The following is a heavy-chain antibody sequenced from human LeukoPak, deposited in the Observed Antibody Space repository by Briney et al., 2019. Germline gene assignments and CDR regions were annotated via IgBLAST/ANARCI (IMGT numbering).Heavy chain of an antibody. Sequence: GGSLRLSCAASGFTVSRNYMSWVRQAPGKGLEYVAAITINIDRTFYADSVNGRFTISRDNSRNTLYLQMSSLRPEDTALYYCVKPARGSGIQYGLDSWGQGTLVTVSS. CDR2: ITINIDRT. CDR3: VKPARGSGIQYGLDS. D-gene: IGHD3-10*01. CDR1: GFTVSRNY. J-gene: IGHJ4*02. V-gene: IGHV3-64D*06.